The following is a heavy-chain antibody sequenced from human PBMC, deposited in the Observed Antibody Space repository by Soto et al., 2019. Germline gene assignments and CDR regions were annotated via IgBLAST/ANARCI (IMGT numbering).Heavy chain of an antibody. V-gene: IGHV1-2*02. CDR1: GYTFTDYY. J-gene: IGHJ4*02. CDR3: AREGGDIVQMVYALPWY. D-gene: IGHD2-8*01. CDR2: INPNSGAT. Sequence: XSVKVSFKASGYTFTDYYMHWVRQAPGQGLEWMGWINPNSGATSYAQRFQGRVTMTRDTSISTAYMELSRLTSDDTAVYYCAREGGDIVQMVYALPWYWGQGTLVTVSS.